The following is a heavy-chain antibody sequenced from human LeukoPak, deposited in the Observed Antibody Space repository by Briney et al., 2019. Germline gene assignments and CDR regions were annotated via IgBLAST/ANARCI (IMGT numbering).Heavy chain of an antibody. CDR1: GFTFSSYA. CDR3: ATALLRGYSGYDYGMDV. J-gene: IGHJ6*02. D-gene: IGHD5-12*01. V-gene: IGHV3-23*01. Sequence: LAGGSLRLSCAASGFTFSSYAMTWVRQAPGRGLEWVSDISGSGGSTYYADSVRGRFTISRDNSKNTLHLQMNSLRAEDTAVYYCATALLRGYSGYDYGMDVWGQGTTVTVSS. CDR2: ISGSGGST.